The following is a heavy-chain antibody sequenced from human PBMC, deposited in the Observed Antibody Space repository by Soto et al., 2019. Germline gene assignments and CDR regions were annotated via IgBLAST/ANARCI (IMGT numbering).Heavy chain of an antibody. CDR2: IDPSDSFT. Sequence: EVQLVQSGAEVKKPGESLRISCKGSGYSFTSYWISWVRQMPGKGLEWMGRIDPSDSFTNDSPSFQGHVTLSADKSISTAYLQWDSLKASDTAIYYCARDSGRHADWFDPWGQGTLVTVSS. V-gene: IGHV5-10-1*03. J-gene: IGHJ5*02. CDR3: ARDSGRHADWFDP. CDR1: GYSFTSYW. D-gene: IGHD1-26*01.